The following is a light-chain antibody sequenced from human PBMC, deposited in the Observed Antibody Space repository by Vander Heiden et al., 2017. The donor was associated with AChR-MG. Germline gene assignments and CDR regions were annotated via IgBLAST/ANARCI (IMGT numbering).Light chain of an antibody. J-gene: IGLJ3*02. Sequence: QSVLTQPPSASGTPGQRVTISCSGSSSNIGGNTVNWYQQLPGTAPKLLIYSGNQRPSGVPDRFSGSKSDTSASLAISGLQSEDEADYWCAAWDDSLNGWVFGGGTKLTVL. CDR3: AAWDDSLNGWV. V-gene: IGLV1-44*01. CDR2: SGN. CDR1: SSNIGGNT.